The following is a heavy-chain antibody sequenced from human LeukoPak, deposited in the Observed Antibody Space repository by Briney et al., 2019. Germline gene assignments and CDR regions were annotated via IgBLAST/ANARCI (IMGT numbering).Heavy chain of an antibody. CDR3: AKEGRWLQLRRGYFDY. Sequence: GGSLRLSCAVSGFIFNNFAMSWVRQAPGKGLEWVSAISGSGGSTYYADSVKGRFTISRDNSKNTLYLQMNSLRAEDTAVYYCAKEGRWLQLRRGYFDYWGQGTLVTVSS. J-gene: IGHJ4*02. D-gene: IGHD5-24*01. V-gene: IGHV3-23*01. CDR1: GFIFNNFA. CDR2: ISGSGGST.